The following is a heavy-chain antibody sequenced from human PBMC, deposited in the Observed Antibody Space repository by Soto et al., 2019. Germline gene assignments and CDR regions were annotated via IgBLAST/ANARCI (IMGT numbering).Heavy chain of an antibody. CDR3: ARGEQLVPGWFDP. V-gene: IGHV1-2*02. Sequence: QVQLVQSGAEVKKPGASVKVSCKASGYTFTGYYMHWVRQAPGHGLAGMGWINPNSGGTNYAQKFQGRVTMTRDTSISTAYMELSRLRSDDTAVYYCARGEQLVPGWFDPWGQGTLVTVSS. CDR2: INPNSGGT. D-gene: IGHD6-13*01. J-gene: IGHJ5*02. CDR1: GYTFTGYY.